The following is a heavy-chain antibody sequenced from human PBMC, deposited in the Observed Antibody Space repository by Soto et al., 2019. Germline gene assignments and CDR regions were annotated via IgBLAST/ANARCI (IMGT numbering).Heavy chain of an antibody. D-gene: IGHD3-10*01. Sequence: SETLSLTCTVSGGSISSGGYYWSWIRQHPGKGLEWIGYIYYSGSTYYNPSLKSRVTISVDTSKNQFSLKLSSVTAADTAVYYCARAPSAVSWFDPWGQGTLVTV. CDR2: IYYSGST. CDR1: GGSISSGGYY. CDR3: ARAPSAVSWFDP. V-gene: IGHV4-31*03. J-gene: IGHJ5*02.